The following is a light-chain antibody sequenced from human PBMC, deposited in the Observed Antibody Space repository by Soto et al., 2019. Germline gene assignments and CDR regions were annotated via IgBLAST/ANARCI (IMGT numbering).Light chain of an antibody. CDR2: TAS. V-gene: IGKV1-39*01. Sequence: DIQMTQSPSSLSASVGDKVTITCRASQSISSYLNWYQQKPGKAPKLLIYTASSLQSGVPSRFSGSGSGTDFTLTISSLQPEDFATYYCQQRYNIPRTFGQGTKLEIK. CDR3: QQRYNIPRT. CDR1: QSISSY. J-gene: IGKJ2*01.